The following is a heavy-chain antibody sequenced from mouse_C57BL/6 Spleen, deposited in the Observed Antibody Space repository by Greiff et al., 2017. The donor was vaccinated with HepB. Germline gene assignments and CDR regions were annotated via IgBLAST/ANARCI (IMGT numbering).Heavy chain of an antibody. Sequence: VKLQESGAELARPGASVKLSCKASGYTFTSYGISWVKQRTGQGLEWIGEIYPRSGNTYYNEKFKGKATLTADKSSSTAYMELRSLTSEDSAVYFCARVLIYYYGSIYAMDYWGQGTSVTVSS. CDR1: GYTFTSYG. D-gene: IGHD1-1*01. V-gene: IGHV1-81*01. CDR3: ARVLIYYYGSIYAMDY. J-gene: IGHJ4*01. CDR2: IYPRSGNT.